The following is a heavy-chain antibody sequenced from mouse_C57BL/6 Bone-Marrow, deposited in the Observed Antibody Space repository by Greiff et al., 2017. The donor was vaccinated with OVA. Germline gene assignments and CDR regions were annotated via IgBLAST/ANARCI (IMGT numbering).Heavy chain of an antibody. CDR2: IYPGNSDT. J-gene: IGHJ3*01. CDR1: GYTFTSYW. D-gene: IGHD3-2*02. Sequence: VQLQQSGTVLARPGASVKMSCKTSGYTFTSYWMHWVKQRPGQGLEWIGAIYPGNSDTSYNQKFKGKAKLTAVTSASTAYMELSSLTNEDSAVYYCTRWRQLRLRAWFAYWGQGTLVTVSA. V-gene: IGHV1-5*01. CDR3: TRWRQLRLRAWFAY.